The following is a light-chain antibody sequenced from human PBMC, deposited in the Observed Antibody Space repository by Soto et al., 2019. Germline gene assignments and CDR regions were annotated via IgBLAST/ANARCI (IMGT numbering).Light chain of an antibody. V-gene: IGKV3-15*01. Sequence: EKVMTQSPATLSVSPGERATLSCRASQSVSTYLAWYQQKPGQAPRLLIYGASTRATGIPARFRGSGSGTEFTLTISSLQSEDFAVYYCQQYNNWPLTFGQGTKVEIK. CDR2: GAS. CDR1: QSVSTY. J-gene: IGKJ1*01. CDR3: QQYNNWPLT.